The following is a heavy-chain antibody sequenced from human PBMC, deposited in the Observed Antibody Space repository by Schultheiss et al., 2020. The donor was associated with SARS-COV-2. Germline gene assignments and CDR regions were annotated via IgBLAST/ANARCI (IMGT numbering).Heavy chain of an antibody. CDR1: GYSISSGYY. D-gene: IGHD5-24*01. CDR3: ARDMADYYYGMDV. CDR2: IYHSGST. Sequence: SETLSLTCTVSGYSISSGYYWGWIRQPPGKGLEWIGSIYHSGSTYYNPSLKSRVTISVDTSKNQLSLKLTSLTAADTAIYYCARDMADYYYGMDVWGQGTTVNVSS. V-gene: IGHV4-38-2*02. J-gene: IGHJ6*02.